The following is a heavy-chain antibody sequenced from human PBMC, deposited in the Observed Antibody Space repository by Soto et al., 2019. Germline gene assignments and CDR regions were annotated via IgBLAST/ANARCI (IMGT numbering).Heavy chain of an antibody. J-gene: IGHJ4*02. D-gene: IGHD2-15*01. V-gene: IGHV1-18*01. CDR2: ISAYNGNT. CDR3: ARDHFLVVAAGPYYFDY. Sequence: DSGRVSCKASGYSFTSYGISWVRQAPGQGLEWMGWISAYNGNTNYAQKLQGRVTMTTDTSTSTAYMELRSLRSDDTAVYYSARDHFLVVAAGPYYFDYWGQGTLVTVSS. CDR1: GYSFTSYG.